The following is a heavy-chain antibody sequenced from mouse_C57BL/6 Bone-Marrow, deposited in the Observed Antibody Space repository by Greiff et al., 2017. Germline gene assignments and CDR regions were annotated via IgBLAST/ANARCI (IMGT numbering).Heavy chain of an antibody. D-gene: IGHD1-1*01. CDR2: SRNKANDYTT. CDR3: AREKYYGSSPWYFDV. V-gene: IGHV7-1*01. J-gene: IGHJ1*03. CDR1: GFTFSDFY. Sequence: EVQLVESGGGLVQSGRSLRLSCATSGFTFSDFYMEWVRQAPGKGLEWIAASRNKANDYTTEYSASVKGRFIVSRDTSQSILYLQMNALRAEDTAFYYCAREKYYGSSPWYFDVWGTGTTVTVSS.